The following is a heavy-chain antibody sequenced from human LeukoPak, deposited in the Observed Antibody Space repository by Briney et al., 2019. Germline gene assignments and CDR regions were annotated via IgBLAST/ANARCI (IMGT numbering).Heavy chain of an antibody. Sequence: SETLSLTCAVYGGSFSPLYWGWIRQPPGKGLEFIGYIYYSGTTNYNPSLRSRVTISVDTSKNQFSLKLSSVTAADTAVYYCARGGVAAKYYFDYWGPGTLVTVSS. D-gene: IGHD3-10*01. CDR2: IYYSGTT. V-gene: IGHV4-59*11. J-gene: IGHJ4*02. CDR1: GGSFSPLY. CDR3: ARGGVAAKYYFDY.